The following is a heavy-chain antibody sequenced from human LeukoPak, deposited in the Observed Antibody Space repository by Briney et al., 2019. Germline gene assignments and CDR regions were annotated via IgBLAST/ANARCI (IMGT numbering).Heavy chain of an antibody. V-gene: IGHV3-30*03. CDR1: GFSLTNYG. CDR2: ISYDGSRI. J-gene: IGHJ4*02. Sequence: PGGSLRLSCATSGFSLTNYGMHWVRQAPGKGLEWVAFISYDGSRIYYSDSVEGRFTISRDTSKNTVFLHMNSLRPEDTALYSCARRNYDFPFDFWGQGTLVVVSS. CDR3: ARRNYDFPFDF. D-gene: IGHD3-3*01.